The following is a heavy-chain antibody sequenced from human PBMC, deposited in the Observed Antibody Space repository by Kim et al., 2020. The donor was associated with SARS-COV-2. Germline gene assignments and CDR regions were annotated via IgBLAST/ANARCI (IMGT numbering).Heavy chain of an antibody. CDR1: GGSISSYY. CDR2: IYYSGST. V-gene: IGHV4-59*01. D-gene: IGHD6-13*01. Sequence: SETLSLTCTVSGGSISSYYWSWIRQPPGKGLEWIGYIYYSGSTNYNPSLKSRVTISVDTSKNQFSLKLSSVTAADTAVYYCARDARRSIAAAGTSFRYYYYYGMDVWGQGTTVTVSS. CDR3: ARDARRSIAAAGTSFRYYYYYGMDV. J-gene: IGHJ6*02.